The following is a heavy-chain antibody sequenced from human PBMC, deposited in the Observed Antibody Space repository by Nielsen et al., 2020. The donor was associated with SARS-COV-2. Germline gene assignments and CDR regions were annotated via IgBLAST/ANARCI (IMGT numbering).Heavy chain of an antibody. D-gene: IGHD2-15*01. V-gene: IGHV3-30*18. J-gene: IGHJ6*02. CDR3: AKDVRYCSGGSCYGVGFYYYYGMDV. CDR2: ISYDGSNK. Sequence: VRQAPGKGLEWVAVISYDGSNKYYADSVKGRFTISRDNSKNTLYLQMNSLRAEDTAVYYCAKDVRYCSGGSCYGVGFYYYYGMDVWGQGTTVTVSS.